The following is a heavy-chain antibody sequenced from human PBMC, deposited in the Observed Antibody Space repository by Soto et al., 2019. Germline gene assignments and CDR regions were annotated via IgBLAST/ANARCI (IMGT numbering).Heavy chain of an antibody. J-gene: IGHJ3*02. V-gene: IGHV1-3*01. CDR3: ARVITMVRDGAFDI. CDR1: GYTFTSYA. CDR2: INASSGDT. Sequence: GGSVKVSCKASGYTFTSYAMHWVRQAPGQRLEWMGWINASSGDTKYSQKFQGRVTITRDTSISTAYMELSRLRSDDTAVYYCARVITMVRDGAFDIWGQGTMVTVSS. D-gene: IGHD3-10*01.